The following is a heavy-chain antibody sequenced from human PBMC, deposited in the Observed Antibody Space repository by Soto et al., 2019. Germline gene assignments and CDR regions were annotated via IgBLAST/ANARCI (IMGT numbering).Heavy chain of an antibody. D-gene: IGHD6-6*01. CDR2: INHSGST. CDR1: GGSFSGYY. J-gene: IGHJ4*02. Sequence: SETLSLTCAVYGGSFSGYYWSWIRQPPGKGLEWIGEINHSGSTNYNPSLKSRVTISVDTSKNQFSLKLSSVTAADTAVYYCARPRGRSIAPRRGGYHLDYWAQGTLVTVST. V-gene: IGHV4-34*01. CDR3: ARPRGRSIAPRRGGYHLDY.